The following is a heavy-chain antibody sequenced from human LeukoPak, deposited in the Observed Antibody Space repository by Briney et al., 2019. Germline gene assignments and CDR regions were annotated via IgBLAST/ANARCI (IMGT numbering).Heavy chain of an antibody. CDR1: GFTFSAYA. J-gene: IGHJ4*02. V-gene: IGHV3-33*08. CDR3: ARDAAPVLAGSYSY. Sequence: PGGSLRLSCAASGFTFSAYAVNWVRQAPGKGLEWVAVIWYDGSNKYYADSVKGRFTISRDNSKNTLYLQMNSLRAEDTAVYYCARDAAPVLAGSYSYWGQGTLVTVSS. D-gene: IGHD3-10*01. CDR2: IWYDGSNK.